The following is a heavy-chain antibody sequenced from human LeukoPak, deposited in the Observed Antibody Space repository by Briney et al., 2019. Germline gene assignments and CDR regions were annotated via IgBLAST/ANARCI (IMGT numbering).Heavy chain of an antibody. Sequence: ASVKVSCKVSGYTLTELSMHWVRQAPGKGLEWMGGFDPEDGETIYAQKFQGRVTMTEDTSTDTAYMELSSLRSEDTAVYCCATTGSFTTSAGSYYDGWGQGTLVTVSS. CDR3: ATTGSFTTSAGSYYDG. V-gene: IGHV1-24*01. J-gene: IGHJ4*02. D-gene: IGHD3-10*01. CDR1: GYTLTELS. CDR2: FDPEDGET.